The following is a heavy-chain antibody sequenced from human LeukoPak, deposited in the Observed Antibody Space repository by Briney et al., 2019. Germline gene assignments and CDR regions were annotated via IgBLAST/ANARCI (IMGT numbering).Heavy chain of an antibody. Sequence: SETLSLTCTVSGGSISNGGYYWSWIRQYPGKGLEWIGYIYYSGKAYSGTTYYNPSLKSRVTISVDTSKNQFSLKLSSVTAADTAVYYCARVPSMPYYYDSSGYYIYYYYGMDVWGQGTTVTVSS. CDR2: IYYSGKAYSGTT. CDR3: ARVPSMPYYYDSSGYYIYYYYGMDV. CDR1: GGSISNGGYY. J-gene: IGHJ6*02. V-gene: IGHV4-31*03. D-gene: IGHD3-22*01.